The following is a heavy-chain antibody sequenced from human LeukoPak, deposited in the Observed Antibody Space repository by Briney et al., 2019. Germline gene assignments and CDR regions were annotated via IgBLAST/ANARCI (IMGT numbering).Heavy chain of an antibody. D-gene: IGHD3-10*01. Sequence: PGGSLRLSCAASGFTFSSYAMSWVRQAPGKGLEWVSAISGSGGSTYYADSVKGRFTISRDNSKNTLYLQMNSLRAEDTALYYCAKDSATYGSGNYDYWGQGTLVTVSS. J-gene: IGHJ4*02. CDR2: ISGSGGST. CDR1: GFTFSSYA. CDR3: AKDSATYGSGNYDY. V-gene: IGHV3-23*01.